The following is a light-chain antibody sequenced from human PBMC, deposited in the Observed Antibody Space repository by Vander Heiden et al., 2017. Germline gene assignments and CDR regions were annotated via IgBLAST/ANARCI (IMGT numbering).Light chain of an antibody. Sequence: EFVLTQSPATLSLSPGERATLSCRASQSVSSYLAWYQQKPGKAPRLLIYDASNRATGIPARFSGSGSGTDFTLTSSRLEPEDFAVYYCQQSSNRPRTFGGGTKVEIK. CDR1: QSVSSY. V-gene: IGKV3-11*01. J-gene: IGKJ4*01. CDR2: DAS. CDR3: QQSSNRPRT.